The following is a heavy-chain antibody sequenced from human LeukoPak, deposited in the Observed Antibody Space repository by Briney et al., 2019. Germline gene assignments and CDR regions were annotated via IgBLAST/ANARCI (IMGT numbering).Heavy chain of an antibody. CDR1: GGSISSSNW. CDR3: ARSGGYFTLDN. V-gene: IGHV4-4*02. CDR2: FYHSGST. D-gene: IGHD3-3*01. J-gene: IGHJ4*02. Sequence: SGTLSPTCAVSGGSISSSNWWSWVRQPPGKGLEWIGEFYHSGSTNYNPSLKSRVTISVDKSTNHSSRKLSSVTAAHTGVYYCARSGGYFTLDNWGQGTLVTVSS.